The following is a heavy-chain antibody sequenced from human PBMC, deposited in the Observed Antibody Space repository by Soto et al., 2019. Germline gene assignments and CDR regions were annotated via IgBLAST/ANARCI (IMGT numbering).Heavy chain of an antibody. CDR3: ARARIVVPAAMTRTNLNNSFDP. CDR2: INPNSGGT. D-gene: IGHD2-2*01. Sequence: ASVKVSCKASGYTFTGYYMHWVRQAPGQGLEWMGWINPNSGGTNYAQKFQGWVTMTRDTSLSTAYRELSRLRSDDTAVYYCARARIVVPAAMTRTNLNNSFDPWGQGILVTVSS. J-gene: IGHJ5*02. CDR1: GYTFTGYY. V-gene: IGHV1-2*04.